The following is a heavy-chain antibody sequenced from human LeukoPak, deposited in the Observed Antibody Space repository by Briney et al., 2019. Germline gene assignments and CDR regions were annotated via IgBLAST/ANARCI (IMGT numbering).Heavy chain of an antibody. CDR2: ISGSGGST. J-gene: IGHJ3*02. D-gene: IGHD1-26*01. CDR3: VKTTIGSYLEDAFDI. CDR1: GFTFSNYW. Sequence: GGSLRLSCAASGFTFSNYWMSWVRQAPGKGLEWVSAISGSGGSTYYADSVKGRFTISRDNSKNTLYLQMNSLRADDTAVYFCVKTTIGSYLEDAFDIWGQGTMVTVSS. V-gene: IGHV3-23*01.